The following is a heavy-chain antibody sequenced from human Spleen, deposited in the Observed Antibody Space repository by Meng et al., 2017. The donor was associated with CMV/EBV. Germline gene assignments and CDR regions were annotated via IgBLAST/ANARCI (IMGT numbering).Heavy chain of an antibody. J-gene: IGHJ5*02. CDR2: INPTSGDT. CDR3: ARFPPKWGGDGFDWP. CDR1: GYGFHAYT. V-gene: IGHV1-2*02. D-gene: IGHD3-9*01. Sequence: SGYGFHAYTFHWVRQAPGQGLEWMGYINPTSGDTHYRQKFQGRVTMTRDTSITTVFMELTTLTSDDTALYYCARFPPKWGGDGFDWPWGQGTLVTVSS.